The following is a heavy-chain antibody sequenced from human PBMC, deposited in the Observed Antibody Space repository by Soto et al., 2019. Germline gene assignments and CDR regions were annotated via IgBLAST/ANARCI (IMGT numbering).Heavy chain of an antibody. D-gene: IGHD3-22*01. J-gene: IGHJ4*02. CDR2: ISGSGGTT. V-gene: IGHV3-23*01. Sequence: VQVLESGGGLVQPGGSLRLSCAASGFTFPSYAMNWVRQAPGKGLEWVSSISGSGGTTYYADSVKGRFTISRDNSKNTVHLQMDSLRAEDTAVYYCAKQSSGFYNFFDNWGQGTLVTVSS. CDR3: AKQSSGFYNFFDN. CDR1: GFTFPSYA.